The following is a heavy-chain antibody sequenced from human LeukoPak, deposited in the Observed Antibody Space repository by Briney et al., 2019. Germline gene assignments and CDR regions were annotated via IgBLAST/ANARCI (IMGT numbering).Heavy chain of an antibody. V-gene: IGHV1-2*02. CDR1: GYTFTGYY. D-gene: IGHD3-10*01. CDR2: INPNSGGT. J-gene: IGHJ4*02. CDR3: ARDRDYYGSGSYYHVDY. Sequence: GASPKVSCKASGYTFTGYYMHWVREAPGQGLEWMGWINPNSGGTNYAQKFQGRVTMTRDTSISTAYMELSRLRSDDTAVYYCARDRDYYGSGSYYHVDYWGQGTLVTVSS.